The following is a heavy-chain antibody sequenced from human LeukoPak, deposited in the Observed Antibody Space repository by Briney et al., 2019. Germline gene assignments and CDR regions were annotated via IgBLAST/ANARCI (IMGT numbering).Heavy chain of an antibody. CDR3: ATKRVTTANYFDY. D-gene: IGHD4-17*01. Sequence: PSETLSLTCTVSGGSISSTNYYWGWMRQPPGRGLEWIGSFYYSGSTYYNPSLKSRVTISVDTSKNQFSLRLSSVTAADTAVYYCATKRVTTANYFDYWGQGTLVTVSS. CDR2: FYYSGST. V-gene: IGHV4-39*01. CDR1: GGSISSTNYY. J-gene: IGHJ4*02.